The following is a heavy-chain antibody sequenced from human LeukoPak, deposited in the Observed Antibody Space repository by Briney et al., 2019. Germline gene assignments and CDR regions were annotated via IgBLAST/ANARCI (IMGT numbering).Heavy chain of an antibody. J-gene: IGHJ4*02. CDR1: GFTFDDYG. CDR2: INWNGGST. CDR3: ARAGGHVRTYYYDSSGYFDY. V-gene: IGHV3-20*04. D-gene: IGHD3-22*01. Sequence: PGGSLRLSCAASGFTFDDYGMSWVRQAPGKGLEWVSGINWNGGSTGYADSVKGRFTISRDNAKNSLYLQMNSLRAEDTALYYCARAGGHVRTYYYDSSGYFDYWGQGTLVTVSS.